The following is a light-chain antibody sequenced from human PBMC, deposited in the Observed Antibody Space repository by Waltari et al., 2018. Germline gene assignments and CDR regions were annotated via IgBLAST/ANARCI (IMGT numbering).Light chain of an antibody. V-gene: IGLV1-44*01. CDR1: SSNIGSNT. Sequence: QSVLTQPPSASGAPGQRVTISCSGSSSNIGSNTVDWYQQLPGTAPKLLIYRDNQRPSGVPARFPGSKSGPSASLAISGLQSDDEADYYCAAWDDSLNGLFGGGTKLTVL. CDR2: RDN. CDR3: AAWDDSLNGL. J-gene: IGLJ3*02.